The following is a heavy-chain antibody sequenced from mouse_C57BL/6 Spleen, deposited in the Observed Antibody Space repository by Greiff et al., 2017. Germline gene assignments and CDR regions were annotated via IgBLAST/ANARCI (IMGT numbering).Heavy chain of an antibody. J-gene: IGHJ2*01. D-gene: IGHD1-2*01. Sequence: QVQLKQPGAELVRPGSSVKLSCKASGYTFTSSWLHWVKQRPIQGLEWIGNIDPSDSETHYNQKFKDKATLPVDKSSSTAYLQLSSLTSEDSAVYFCAGQGYYGCFDYWGQGTTLTVSS. CDR1: GYTFTSSW. V-gene: IGHV1-52*01. CDR3: AGQGYYGCFDY. CDR2: IDPSDSET.